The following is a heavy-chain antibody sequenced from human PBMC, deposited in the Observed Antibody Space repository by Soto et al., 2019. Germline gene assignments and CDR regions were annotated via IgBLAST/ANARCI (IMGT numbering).Heavy chain of an antibody. CDR3: ARAADYYDSSGAYYGCFDH. D-gene: IGHD3-22*01. J-gene: IGHJ4*02. CDR2: IYYSGNT. Sequence: SETLSLTCTVSGGSISGYYWNWILQPPWKGLEWIGYIYYSGNTNYSPSLKSRVTISVDTSKKQFSLKLSSVTAADTAVYYCARAADYYDSSGAYYGCFDHWGQGTLVTVS. V-gene: IGHV4-59*01. CDR1: GGSISGYY.